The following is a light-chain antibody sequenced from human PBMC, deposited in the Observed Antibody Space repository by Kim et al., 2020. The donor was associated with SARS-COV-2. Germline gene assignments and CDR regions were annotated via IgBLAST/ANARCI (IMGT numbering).Light chain of an antibody. V-gene: IGKV3-11*01. Sequence: EIVLTQSPATLSLSPGERATLSYRASQSVSSYLAWYQQKPGQAPRLLIYDASNRATGIPARFSGSGSGTDFTLTISSLEPEDFAVYYCQQRSNWPPWTFGQGTKVDIK. CDR1: QSVSSY. J-gene: IGKJ1*01. CDR3: QQRSNWPPWT. CDR2: DAS.